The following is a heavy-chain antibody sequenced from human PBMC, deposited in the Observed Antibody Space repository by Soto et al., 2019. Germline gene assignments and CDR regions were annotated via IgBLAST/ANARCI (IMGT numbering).Heavy chain of an antibody. CDR2: INHSGST. CDR3: ARRPSYSSGWYWNYYYGMDV. V-gene: IGHV4-34*01. Sequence: SETLSLTCAVHGGSFSGYYWSWIRQPPGKGLDWIGEINHSGSTNYNPSLKSRVTISVDTSKNQFSLKLSSVTAADTAVYYCARRPSYSSGWYWNYYYGMDVWGQGTTVTVSS. CDR1: GGSFSGYY. J-gene: IGHJ6*02. D-gene: IGHD6-19*01.